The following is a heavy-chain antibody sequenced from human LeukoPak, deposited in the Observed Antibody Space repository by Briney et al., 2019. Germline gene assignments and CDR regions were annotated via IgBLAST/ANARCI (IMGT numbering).Heavy chain of an antibody. CDR1: GFTFSSYA. Sequence: PGGSLRLSCAASGFTFSSYAMSWVRQAPGKGLEWVSTISGSGGSTYYADSVKGRFTISRDNSKNTLYLQMNSLRTEDTAVYYCAKDATYYYGSGSYWGQGTLVTVSS. D-gene: IGHD3-10*01. V-gene: IGHV3-23*01. J-gene: IGHJ4*02. CDR3: AKDATYYYGSGSY. CDR2: ISGSGGST.